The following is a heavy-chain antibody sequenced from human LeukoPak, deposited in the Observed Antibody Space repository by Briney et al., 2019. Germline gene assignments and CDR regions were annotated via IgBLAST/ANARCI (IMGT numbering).Heavy chain of an antibody. D-gene: IGHD5-12*01. J-gene: IGHJ5*02. CDR1: GGSFSGYY. Sequence: SETLSLTCAVYGGSFSGYYWRWIRQPPGKGLDWIGEINHSGSTNYNPSLKSRVTISVDTSKNQFSLKLSSVTAADTAVYYCARRVRVIVATSRNWFDPWGQGTLVTVSS. CDR3: ARRVRVIVATSRNWFDP. CDR2: INHSGST. V-gene: IGHV4-34*01.